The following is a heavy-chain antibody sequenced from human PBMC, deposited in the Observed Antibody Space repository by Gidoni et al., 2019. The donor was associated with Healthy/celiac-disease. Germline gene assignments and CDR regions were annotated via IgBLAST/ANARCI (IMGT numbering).Heavy chain of an antibody. Sequence: QLQLQESGPGLVKPSETLSLTCPGSGGSIRSSSYYRGWIRQPPGKGLDWIGSIYYSGSTYYNPSLKSRVTISVDTSKNQCSLKLSSVTAADTAVYYCASYDSSGYNFDYWGQGTLVTVSS. D-gene: IGHD3-22*01. CDR3: ASYDSSGYNFDY. CDR1: GGSIRSSSYY. J-gene: IGHJ4*02. V-gene: IGHV4-39*01. CDR2: IYYSGST.